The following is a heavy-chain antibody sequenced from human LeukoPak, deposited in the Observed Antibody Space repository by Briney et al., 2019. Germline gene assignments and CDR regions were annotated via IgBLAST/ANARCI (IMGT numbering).Heavy chain of an antibody. CDR3: AREPSGWVHYYGMDV. CDR1: GFTFSSYA. CDR2: ISYDGSNK. Sequence: PGGSLRLSCAASGFTFSSYAMHWVRQAPGKGLEGVAVISYDGSNKYYADSVKGRFTISRDNSKNTLYLQMNSLRAEDTAVYYCAREPSGWVHYYGMDVWGQGTTVTVSS. J-gene: IGHJ6*02. V-gene: IGHV3-30-3*01. D-gene: IGHD6-19*01.